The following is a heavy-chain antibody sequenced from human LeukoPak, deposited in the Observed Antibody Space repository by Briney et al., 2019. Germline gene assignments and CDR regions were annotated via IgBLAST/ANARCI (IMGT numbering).Heavy chain of an antibody. D-gene: IGHD1-26*01. Sequence: SETLSLTCTVSAGSISSYYWSWIRQPPGKGLEWIGYMYYSGRTNYNPSLKSRVTISVDTSKNQFSLKLSSVTAADTAVYYSARTFSESHYYYGMDVWGQGTTVTVSS. CDR2: MYYSGRT. CDR3: ARTFSESHYYYGMDV. J-gene: IGHJ6*02. CDR1: AGSISSYY. V-gene: IGHV4-59*01.